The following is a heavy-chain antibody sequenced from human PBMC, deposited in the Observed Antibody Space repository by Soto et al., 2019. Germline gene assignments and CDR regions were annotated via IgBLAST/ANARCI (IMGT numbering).Heavy chain of an antibody. CDR2: ISYDGAYQ. D-gene: IGHD6-19*01. CDR1: GFTFSSSA. Sequence: PGGSLRLSCAASGFTFSSSAMHWVRQAPGKGLEWVAVISYDGAYQDYADSVKGRFTISKDISKNTLYLQMDSLRPADTAVYYCARDLLSGWTDNYYYGMTVWGLGTTVTVSS. CDR3: ARDLLSGWTDNYYYGMTV. V-gene: IGHV3-30-3*01. J-gene: IGHJ6*02.